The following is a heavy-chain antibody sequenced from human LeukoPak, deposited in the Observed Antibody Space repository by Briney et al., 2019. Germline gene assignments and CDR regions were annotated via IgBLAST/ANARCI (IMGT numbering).Heavy chain of an antibody. V-gene: IGHV3-30*04. CDR2: ISHDGSNK. CDR1: GFTFSTYA. CDR3: ARRGVYYYDSSQSGPQYYYYMDV. D-gene: IGHD3-22*01. Sequence: PGGSLRLSCAASGFTFSTYAMHWVRQAPGKGLEWVSFISHDGSNKYYADSVKGRFTISRDNAKNSLYLQMNSLRAEDTAVYYCARRGVYYYDSSQSGPQYYYYMDVWGKGTTVTISS. J-gene: IGHJ6*03.